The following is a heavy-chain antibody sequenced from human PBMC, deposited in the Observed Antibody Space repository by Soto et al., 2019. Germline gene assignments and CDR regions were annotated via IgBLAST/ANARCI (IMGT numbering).Heavy chain of an antibody. CDR2: IKSKNDGGTT. Sequence: GGSLRLSCAASGFSFNIAWMSWVRQAPGKGLEWVGRIKSKNDGGTTDFAAPVKGRFTISRDDSKNMVYLQMNSLKIEDTAVYYCTTGLAAAGTNYWGQGTPVTVSS. CDR1: GFSFNIAW. D-gene: IGHD6-13*01. CDR3: TTGLAAAGTNY. J-gene: IGHJ4*02. V-gene: IGHV3-15*01.